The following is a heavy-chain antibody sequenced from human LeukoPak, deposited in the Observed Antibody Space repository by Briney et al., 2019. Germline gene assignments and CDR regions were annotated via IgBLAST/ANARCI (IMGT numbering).Heavy chain of an antibody. CDR3: AKARTPYNSGFDY. J-gene: IGHJ4*02. CDR1: GFTFTDYA. V-gene: IGHV3-23*01. D-gene: IGHD6-19*01. CDR2: ISASGSTT. Sequence: GGSLRLSCAASGFTFTDYAMGWVRQAPGQGLEWASTISASGSTTYYADSVRGRFTISRDSSKNTLFLQMSSLRAEDTAVYYCAKARTPYNSGFDYWGQGTLVAVSS.